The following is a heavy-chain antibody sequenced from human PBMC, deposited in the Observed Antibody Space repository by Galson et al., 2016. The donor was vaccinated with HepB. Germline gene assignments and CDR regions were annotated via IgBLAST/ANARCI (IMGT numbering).Heavy chain of an antibody. J-gene: IGHJ4*02. CDR3: ASHGDSDWDY. CDR2: IYHSGNT. CDR1: GGSIRGSIYY. V-gene: IGHV4-39*01. D-gene: IGHD3-9*01. Sequence: SETLSLTCTVSGGSIRGSIYYWGWIRQPPGKGLEWIGSIYHSGNTYYSPSLSPSLKSRVTISVDTSKNQFSLKLRSVTAADTAVYYCASHGDSDWDYWGQGTLVTVSP.